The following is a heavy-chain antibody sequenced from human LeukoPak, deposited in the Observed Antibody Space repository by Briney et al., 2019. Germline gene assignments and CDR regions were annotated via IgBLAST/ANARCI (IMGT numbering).Heavy chain of an antibody. V-gene: IGHV1-2*02. CDR2: INPNSGGT. Sequence: ASVKVSCKASGYTFTGYYMHWVRQAPGRGLEWMGWINPNSGGTNYAQKFQGRVTMTRDTSISTAYMELSRLRSDDTAAYYCARDQALGGSYTPLVYFDYWGQGTLVTVSS. CDR3: ARDQALGGSYTPLVYFDY. D-gene: IGHD1-26*01. J-gene: IGHJ4*02. CDR1: GYTFTGYY.